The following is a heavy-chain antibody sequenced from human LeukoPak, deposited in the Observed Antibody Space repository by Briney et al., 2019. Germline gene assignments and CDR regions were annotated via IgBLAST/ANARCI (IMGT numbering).Heavy chain of an antibody. CDR1: GFTFSTYS. CDR3: ARAPQQTLRSWTRYDVWRYFDF. D-gene: IGHD3-3*01. V-gene: IGHV3-48*01. CDR2: ISWNSGTI. J-gene: IGHJ2*01. Sequence: PGGSLRLSCVASGFTFSTYSMSWVRQAPGQGLEWVAYISWNSGTIHYADSLKGRFTISRDNAQKSVFLQMNSLRGDDTAMYYCARAPQQTLRSWTRYDVWRYFDFWGRGTLVAVSS.